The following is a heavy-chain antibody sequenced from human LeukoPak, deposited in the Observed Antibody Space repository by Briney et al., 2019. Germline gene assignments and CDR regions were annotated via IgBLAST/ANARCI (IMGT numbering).Heavy chain of an antibody. CDR1: GFSLSTRGMC. CDR2: IDWDDGK. D-gene: IGHD6-13*01. Sequence: SGPTLVNPTKTLTLTCTFSGFSLSTRGMCVSWIRQPPGKALEWLSRIDWDDGKYYRTSLQTRLTISKSTSKNQVVLTMTTMDPVDTATYYCARIRLPSHAIAAAGVNAFDIWGQGTMVTVSS. V-gene: IGHV2-70*11. J-gene: IGHJ3*02. CDR3: ARIRLPSHAIAAAGVNAFDI.